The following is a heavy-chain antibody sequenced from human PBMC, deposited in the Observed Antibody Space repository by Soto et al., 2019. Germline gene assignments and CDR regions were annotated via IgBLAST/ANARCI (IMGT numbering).Heavy chain of an antibody. D-gene: IGHD3-22*01. J-gene: IGHJ6*02. CDR2: ISAYNGNT. CDR3: ARDSSGQGDYYYYGMDV. V-gene: IGHV1-18*01. Sequence: ASVKVSCKASGYTFTSYGISCVRQAPGQGLEWMGWISAYNGNTNYAQKLQGRVTMTTDTSTSTAYMELRSLRSDDTAVYYCARDSSGQGDYYYYGMDVWGQGTTVTVSS. CDR1: GYTFTSYG.